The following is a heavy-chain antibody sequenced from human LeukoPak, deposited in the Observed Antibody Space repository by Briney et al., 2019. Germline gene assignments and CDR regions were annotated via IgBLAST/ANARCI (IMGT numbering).Heavy chain of an antibody. J-gene: IGHJ4*02. D-gene: IGHD3-10*01. CDR3: ARDEGGRISITRGVICDY. CDR2: INPNSGGT. Sequence: GASVKVSCKASGYTFTGYYMHWVRQAPGQGLEWMGWINPNSGGTNYEQKFQGRVTMTRDASISTAYMEVSRLRSDDTAVYYCARDEGGRISITRGVICDYWGQGTLVTVSS. V-gene: IGHV1-2*02. CDR1: GYTFTGYY.